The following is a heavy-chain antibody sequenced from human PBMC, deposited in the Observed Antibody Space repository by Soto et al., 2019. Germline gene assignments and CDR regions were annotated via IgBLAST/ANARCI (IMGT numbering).Heavy chain of an antibody. Sequence: QVQLQESGPGLVKPSQTLSLTCNVSGASISSGTSYWTWIRQHPGEGLEWIGHIYFTGATYSNPSLRSRLTMSVDTSKNRFSLKLTSVTAADTATYYCASIPRRGYSYVLDYWGQGTLVTVSS. CDR2: IYFTGAT. V-gene: IGHV4-31*03. D-gene: IGHD2-21*02. J-gene: IGHJ4*02. CDR3: ASIPRRGYSYVLDY. CDR1: GASISSGTSY.